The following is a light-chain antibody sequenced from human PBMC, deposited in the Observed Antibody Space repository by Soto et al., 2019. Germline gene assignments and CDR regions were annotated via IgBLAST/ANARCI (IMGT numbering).Light chain of an antibody. CDR1: QSVFYSSNNKNY. V-gene: IGKV4-1*01. Sequence: DIVMTQSPESLAVSLGERATINCKSSQSVFYSSNNKNYLTWYQQKPGQPPKLLIYWASTRESGVPDRFSGSGSETQYPLTISSLQAEDVALYYCQQSYSLPLTFGGGTKVEIK. CDR2: WAS. J-gene: IGKJ4*01. CDR3: QQSYSLPLT.